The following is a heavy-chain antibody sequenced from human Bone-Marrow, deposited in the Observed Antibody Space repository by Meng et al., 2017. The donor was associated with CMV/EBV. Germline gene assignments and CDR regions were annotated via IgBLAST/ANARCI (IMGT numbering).Heavy chain of an antibody. D-gene: IGHD3-9*01. Sequence: GESLKISCAASGFTFSSYGMHWVRQAPGKGLEWVAVIWYDGSNKYYADSVKGRFTISRDNSKNTLYLQMNSLRAEDTAVYYCARDIIAKVLRYFDWPTPFDYWGQGTLVTVSS. CDR1: GFTFSSYG. CDR3: ARDIIAKVLRYFDWPTPFDY. CDR2: IWYDGSNK. J-gene: IGHJ4*02. V-gene: IGHV3-33*01.